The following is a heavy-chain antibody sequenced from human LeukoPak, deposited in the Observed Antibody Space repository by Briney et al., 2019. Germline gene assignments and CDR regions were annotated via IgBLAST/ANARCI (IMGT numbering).Heavy chain of an antibody. V-gene: IGHV3-7*01. J-gene: IGHJ4*02. Sequence: GGSLRLSCAASGFTFSSDWMSWVRQAPGKGLEWVANIKQEVSEKYYGDSVKGGSTISRDNAMNSMYLQMNSLRAEDTAVYYCARETWIHRLFDYWGQGTLVTVSS. CDR3: ARETWIHRLFDY. CDR2: IKQEVSEK. D-gene: IGHD5-18*01. CDR1: GFTFSSDW.